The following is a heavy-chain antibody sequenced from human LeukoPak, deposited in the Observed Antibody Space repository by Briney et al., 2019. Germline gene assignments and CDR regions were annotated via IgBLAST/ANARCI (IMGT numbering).Heavy chain of an antibody. V-gene: IGHV3-30-3*01. Sequence: HXVRQAPXXXLXXXAVISYDGSNKYYADSVKGRFTISRDNSKNTLYLQMNSLRAEDTAVYYCAREWDSYGWSDYYYYGMDVWGQGTTATVSS. CDR3: AREWDSYGWSDYYYYGMDV. J-gene: IGHJ6*02. D-gene: IGHD5-18*01. CDR2: ISYDGSNK.